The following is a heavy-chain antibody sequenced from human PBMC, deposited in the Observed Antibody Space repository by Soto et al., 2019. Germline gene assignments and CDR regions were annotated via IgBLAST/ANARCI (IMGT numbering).Heavy chain of an antibody. Sequence: EVQLVESGGGLVKPGGSLRLSCAASGFTFSSYSMNWVRQAPGKGLEWVSSISSSSSYIYYADSVKGRFTISRDNAKNSLYLQMNSLRAEDTAVYYCARDPTLTTVTTRLDYWGQGTLVTVSS. CDR3: ARDPTLTTVTTRLDY. CDR2: ISSSSSYI. CDR1: GFTFSSYS. D-gene: IGHD4-4*01. J-gene: IGHJ4*02. V-gene: IGHV3-21*01.